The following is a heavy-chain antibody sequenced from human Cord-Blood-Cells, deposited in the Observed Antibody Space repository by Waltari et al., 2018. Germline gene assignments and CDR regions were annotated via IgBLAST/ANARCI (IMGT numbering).Heavy chain of an antibody. Sequence: QLQLQESGPGLVKPSETLSLTCTVSGGSISSSSYYWGWIRQPPGKGLEWIGSSYYSGSTYYHPSLKSRVTISVDTSKTQFSLKLSSVTAADTAVYYCARRPTVTTAGGFDYWGQGTLVTVSS. CDR1: GGSISSSSYY. CDR2: SYYSGST. CDR3: ARRPTVTTAGGFDY. V-gene: IGHV4-39*01. J-gene: IGHJ4*02. D-gene: IGHD4-17*01.